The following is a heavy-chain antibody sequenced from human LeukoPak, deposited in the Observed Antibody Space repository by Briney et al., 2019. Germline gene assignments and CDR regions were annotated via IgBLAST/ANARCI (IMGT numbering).Heavy chain of an antibody. CDR2: INPNSGGT. CDR3: ARDPPKYSGSSYFDY. V-gene: IGHV1-2*02. D-gene: IGHD1-26*01. J-gene: IGHJ4*02. Sequence: ASVKVSCKTSGYTFTNYYIHWVRQAPGQGLEWMGWINPNSGGTNYAQKFQGGVSVSRDTSISTVYMELSSLRSEDTAVYYCARDPPKYSGSSYFDYWGQGTLVTVSS. CDR1: GYTFTNYY.